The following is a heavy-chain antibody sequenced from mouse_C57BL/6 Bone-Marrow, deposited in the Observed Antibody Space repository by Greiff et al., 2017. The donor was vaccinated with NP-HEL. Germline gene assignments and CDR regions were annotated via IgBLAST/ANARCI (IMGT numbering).Heavy chain of an antibody. CDR2: ISDGGSYT. D-gene: IGHD1-1*01. CDR1: GFTFSSYA. CDR3: ARERSVVAKGYFDV. V-gene: IGHV5-4*01. Sequence: EVNVVESGGGLVKPGGSLKLSCAASGFTFSSYAMSWVRQTPEKRLEWVATISDGGSYTYYPDNVKGRFTITRDNAKNNLYLQMIHLKSEDTAMYYCARERSVVAKGYFDVWGTGTTVTVSS. J-gene: IGHJ1*03.